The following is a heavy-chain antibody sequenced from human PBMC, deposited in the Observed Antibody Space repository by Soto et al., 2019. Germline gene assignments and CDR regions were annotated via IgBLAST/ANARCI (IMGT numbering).Heavy chain of an antibody. CDR3: ARIIGYCRNNDCSWTFDV. J-gene: IGHJ3*01. CDR2: FYPGDSTS. Sequence: GESLKISCKTSGYSFISYWVAWVRQLPGKGLEWMGTFYPGDSTSTYSPSFQGQVTISVVTSITTAYLQLNSLKASDIAMYYCARIIGYCRNNDCSWTFDVWGQGTMVTVSS. CDR1: GYSFISYW. D-gene: IGHD2-15*01. V-gene: IGHV5-51*01.